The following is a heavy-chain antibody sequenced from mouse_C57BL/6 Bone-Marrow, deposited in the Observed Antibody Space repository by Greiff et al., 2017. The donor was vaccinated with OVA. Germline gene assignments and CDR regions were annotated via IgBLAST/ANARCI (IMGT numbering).Heavy chain of an antibody. Sequence: VQLKQSGAELVRPGASVKLSCTASGFNITDDYMHWVKQRPEQGLEWIGWIDPESGDTEYASQFKSKATITAYTTSNTAYLQLNSLTSEDTAVYCSTTYYSNYVRYGGRGTALTVSS. J-gene: IGHJ2*01. V-gene: IGHV14-4*01. CDR3: TTYYSNYVRY. D-gene: IGHD2-5*01. CDR1: GFNITDDY. CDR2: IDPESGDT.